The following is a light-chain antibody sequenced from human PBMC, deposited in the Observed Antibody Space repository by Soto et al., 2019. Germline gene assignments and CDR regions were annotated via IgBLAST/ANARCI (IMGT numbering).Light chain of an antibody. J-gene: IGKJ2*01. V-gene: IGKV3-11*01. CDR3: QERDSWRYT. CDR2: DTS. CDR1: ERVSNY. Sequence: ETVLTHSPATLSLSPGERATLSCRASERVSNYLAWHQHKPGQAPRLLIYDTSYRATGIPARFSGSGSGKNLTLTASAREAEDFAVYYCQERDSWRYTVAQGTNADIK.